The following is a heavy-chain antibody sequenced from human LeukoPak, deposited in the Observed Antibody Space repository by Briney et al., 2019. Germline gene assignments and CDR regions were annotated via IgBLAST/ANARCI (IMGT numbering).Heavy chain of an antibody. D-gene: IGHD2-2*01. CDR1: GGSFSGYY. CDR2: INHSGST. CDR3: ASLSIVVVPAARRIYGMDV. V-gene: IGHV4-34*01. J-gene: IGHJ6*02. Sequence: PSETLSLTCAVSGGSFSGYYWSWIRQPPGKGLEWIGEINHSGSTNYNPSLKSRVTISVDTSKNQFSLKLSSVTAADTAVYYCASLSIVVVPAARRIYGMDVWGQGTTVTVSS.